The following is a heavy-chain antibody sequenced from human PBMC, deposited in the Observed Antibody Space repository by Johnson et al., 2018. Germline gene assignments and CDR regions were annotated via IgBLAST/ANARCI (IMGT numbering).Heavy chain of an antibody. CDR2: IRSKANSYAT. V-gene: IGHV3-73*01. Sequence: VQLVESGGGLVKPGGSLRLSCAASGFTFSGSTMHWVRQASGKGLEWVGRIRSKANSYATAYAASVKGRFTISRDDSKNTAYLQMNSLKTEDTAVYYCARDREQWLVRGYFQHWGQGTLVTVSS. CDR1: GFTFSGST. D-gene: IGHD6-19*01. CDR3: ARDREQWLVRGYFQH. J-gene: IGHJ1*01.